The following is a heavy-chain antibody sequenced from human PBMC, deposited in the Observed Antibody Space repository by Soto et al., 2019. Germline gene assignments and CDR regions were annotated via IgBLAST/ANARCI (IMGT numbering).Heavy chain of an antibody. Sequence: QVQLVQSGAEVKKPGSSVKVSCKASGGTFSSYAISWVRQAPGQGLEWMGGIIPIFGTGNYAQKFQGRVTITADEPTSTAYMELRSLRFDDTAVYYCAQTLGLAVSGPGRFDLWGRGTLVTVSS. J-gene: IGHJ2*01. CDR2: IIPIFGTG. D-gene: IGHD6-19*01. CDR3: AQTLGLAVSGPGRFDL. CDR1: GGTFSSYA. V-gene: IGHV1-69*12.